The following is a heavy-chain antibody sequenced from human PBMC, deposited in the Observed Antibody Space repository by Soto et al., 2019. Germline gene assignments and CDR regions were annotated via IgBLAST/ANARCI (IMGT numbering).Heavy chain of an antibody. CDR1: GFSLSTSGVG. CDR3: AHRAYFDSGKQFDY. V-gene: IGHV2-5*02. CDR2: IYWDDEK. D-gene: IGHD3-10*01. J-gene: IGHJ4*02. Sequence: QITLKESGPTLVKPTQTLTLTCTFSGFSLSTSGVGVGWIRQPPGKALEWLAIIYWDDEKRYSPSLKTRLTVXKXTXXNQVVLTMPNVDPVDTATYYCAHRAYFDSGKQFDYWGQGTLVSVSS.